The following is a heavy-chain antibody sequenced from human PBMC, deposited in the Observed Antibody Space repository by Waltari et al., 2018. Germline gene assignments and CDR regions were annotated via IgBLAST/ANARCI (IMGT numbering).Heavy chain of an antibody. CDR3: AREYNHYYDSSGSDFDY. CDR2: IYHSGST. Sequence: QVQLQESGPGLVKPSETLSLTCAVSGYSISSGYYWGWIRQPPGKGLEWIGSIYHSGSTYYNPSLKSRVTISVDTSKNQFSLKLSSVTAADTAVYYCAREYNHYYDSSGSDFDYWGQGTLVTVSS. J-gene: IGHJ4*02. D-gene: IGHD3-22*01. CDR1: GYSISSGYY. V-gene: IGHV4-38-2*02.